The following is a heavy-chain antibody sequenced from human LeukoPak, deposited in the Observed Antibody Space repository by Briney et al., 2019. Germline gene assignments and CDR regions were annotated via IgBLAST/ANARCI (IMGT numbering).Heavy chain of an antibody. Sequence: PSETLSLTCTVSGGSISSYYWSWIRQPPGKGLEWIGYIYYSGSTNYNPSLKSRVTISVDTSKNQFSLKLSSVTAADTAVYYCVSHPAYGYWGQGTLVTVSS. V-gene: IGHV4-59*01. CDR1: GGSISSYY. CDR2: IYYSGST. CDR3: VSHPAYGY. J-gene: IGHJ4*02. D-gene: IGHD4-17*01.